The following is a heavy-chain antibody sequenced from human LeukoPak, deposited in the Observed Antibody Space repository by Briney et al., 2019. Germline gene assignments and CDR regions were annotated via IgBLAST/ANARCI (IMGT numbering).Heavy chain of an antibody. J-gene: IGHJ5*02. D-gene: IGHD4-11*01. CDR3: AKYSDYGNYEDWFDP. CDR2: INSGGSGT. V-gene: IGHV3-74*01. CDR1: GFPFSSYW. Sequence: PGGSLRLSCAASGFPFSSYWMHWVRQAPGKGLVWVSRINSGGSGTSHADSVTGRFTISRDNAKNTLYLQMNSLRAEDTAVYYCAKYSDYGNYEDWFDPWGQGTLVTVSS.